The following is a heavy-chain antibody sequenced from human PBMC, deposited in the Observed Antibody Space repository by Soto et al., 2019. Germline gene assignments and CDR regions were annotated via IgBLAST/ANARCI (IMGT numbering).Heavy chain of an antibody. CDR1: GGSISSGGYS. V-gene: IGHV4-30-2*01. J-gene: IGHJ4*02. CDR3: SRGQVVAAQH. D-gene: IGHD2-15*01. Sequence: QLQLQESGSGLVKPSQTLSLTCAVSGGSISSGGYSWSWIRQPPGKGLEWIGYIYHSGSTYYNPSLKNRGPISVDRAKNQFSLKLSSVTAADTAVYYCSRGQVVAAQHWGQGTLVTVSS. CDR2: IYHSGST.